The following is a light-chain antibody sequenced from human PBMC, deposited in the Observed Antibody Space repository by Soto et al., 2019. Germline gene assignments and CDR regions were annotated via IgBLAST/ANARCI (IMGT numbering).Light chain of an antibody. CDR1: QGISSY. CDR3: QQYYSYPIT. V-gene: IGKV1-8*01. CDR2: AAS. J-gene: IGKJ5*01. Sequence: ILMTQSPSSLSASAGDRVTITCRASQGISSYLAWYQQKPGKAPKLLIYAASTLQSGVPSRFSGSGSGTDFTLTISCLQSEDFATYYCQQYYSYPITFGQGTRLEIK.